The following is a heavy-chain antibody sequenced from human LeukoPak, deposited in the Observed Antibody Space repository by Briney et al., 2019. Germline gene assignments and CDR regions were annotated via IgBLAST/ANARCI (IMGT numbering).Heavy chain of an antibody. V-gene: IGHV3-13*01. CDR3: ARSWLVYYWYYGMDV. J-gene: IGHJ6*02. Sequence: GGSLRLSCAASGFTFSKDDFHWVRQAPGKGLEWVAAIGVTGDTYYADSVKGRFTISRDNAKNSLYLQMNSLRAEDTAVYYCARSWLVYYWYYGMDVWGQGTTVTASS. CDR1: GFTFSKDD. D-gene: IGHD5/OR15-5a*01. CDR2: IGVTGDT.